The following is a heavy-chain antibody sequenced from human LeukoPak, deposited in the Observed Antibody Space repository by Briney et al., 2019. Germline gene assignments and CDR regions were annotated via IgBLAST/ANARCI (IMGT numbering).Heavy chain of an antibody. Sequence: PGRSLRLSCAASGFTFDDYAMHWVRQAPGKGLEWVSGISWSSGSIGYGDSVKGRFTISRDNAKNSLYMQMESLRDEDTAIYYCARDTLEYSNSPDALDIWGQGTMVTVSS. CDR3: ARDTLEYSNSPDALDI. CDR1: GFTFDDYA. CDR2: ISWSSGSI. V-gene: IGHV3-9*01. J-gene: IGHJ3*02. D-gene: IGHD4-23*01.